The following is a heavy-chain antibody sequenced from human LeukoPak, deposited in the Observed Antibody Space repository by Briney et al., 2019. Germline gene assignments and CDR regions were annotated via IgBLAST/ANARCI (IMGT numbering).Heavy chain of an antibody. Sequence: SGPTLVNPTQTLTLTCTFSGFSLSTSGVGVGWIRQPPGKALEWLALIYWNDDKRYSPSLKSRLTITKDTSKNQVVLTMTNMDPVDTATYYCAHSALSGDYVWGSYRPLYYFGYWGQGTLVTVSS. CDR1: GFSLSTSGVG. CDR2: IYWNDDK. V-gene: IGHV2-5*01. D-gene: IGHD3-16*02. J-gene: IGHJ4*02. CDR3: AHSALSGDYVWGSYRPLYYFGY.